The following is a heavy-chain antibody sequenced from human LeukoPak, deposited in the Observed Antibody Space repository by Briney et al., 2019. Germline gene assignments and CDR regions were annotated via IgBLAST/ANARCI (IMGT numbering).Heavy chain of an antibody. Sequence: KSSDTLSLTCTVSGGSISSYYWSWIRQPPGKGLEWIGYIYSSGSTNYNPSLKSRVTISVETSKTQFALKLSSETAADTAVYYCARSDCGGDCYWNDYWGQGTLVTVSS. J-gene: IGHJ4*02. CDR2: IYSSGST. CDR3: ARSDCGGDCYWNDY. D-gene: IGHD2-21*02. V-gene: IGHV4-59*07. CDR1: GGSISSYY.